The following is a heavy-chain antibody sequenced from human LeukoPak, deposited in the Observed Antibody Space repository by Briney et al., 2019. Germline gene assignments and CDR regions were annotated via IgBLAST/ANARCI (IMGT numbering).Heavy chain of an antibody. V-gene: IGHV3-66*01. J-gene: IGHJ3*02. D-gene: IGHD4-17*01. CDR1: GFTVSSNY. CDR2: IYSGGST. Sequence: GGSLRLSCAASGFTVSSNYMSWVRQAPGKGLEWVSVIYSGGSTYYADSVKGRFTISRDNSKNTLYLQMNSLRAEDTAVYYCARGTTYGDGDAFGIWAKGQWSPSLQ. CDR3: ARGTTYGDGDAFGI.